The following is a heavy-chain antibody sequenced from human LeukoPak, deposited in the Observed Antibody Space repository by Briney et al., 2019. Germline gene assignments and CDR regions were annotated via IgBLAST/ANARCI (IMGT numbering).Heavy chain of an antibody. CDR1: GYTLTELS. D-gene: IGHD3-22*01. CDR2: FDPEDGET. V-gene: IGHV1-24*01. CDR3: ATIVRDYYDTGGFDY. Sequence: ASVKVSCKVSGYTLTELSMHWVRQAPGKGLEWMGGFDPEDGETIYAQKFQGRVTMTEDTSTDTAYMELSSLRSEDTAAYYCATIVRDYYDTGGFDYWGQGTLVTVSS. J-gene: IGHJ4*02.